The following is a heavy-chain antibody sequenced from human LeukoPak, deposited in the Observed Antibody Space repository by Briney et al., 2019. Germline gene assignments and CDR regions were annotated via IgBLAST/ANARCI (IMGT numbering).Heavy chain of an antibody. D-gene: IGHD3-22*01. CDR2: IYSGGST. CDR3: AREVGILDAFDI. V-gene: IGHV3-53*01. CDR1: GFTFSSYA. J-gene: IGHJ3*02. Sequence: GGSLRLSCAASGFTFSSYAMSWVRQAPGKGLKWVSVIYSGGSTYYADSVKGRFTISRDNSKNTLYLQMNSLRAEDTAVYYCAREVGILDAFDIWGQGTMVTVSS.